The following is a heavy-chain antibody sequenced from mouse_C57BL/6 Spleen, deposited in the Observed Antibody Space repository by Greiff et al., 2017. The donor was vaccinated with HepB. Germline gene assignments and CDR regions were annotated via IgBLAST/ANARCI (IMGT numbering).Heavy chain of an antibody. V-gene: IGHV1-26*01. D-gene: IGHD2-1*01. Sequence: EVQLQQSGPELVKPGASVKISCKASGYTFTDYYMNWVKQSHGKSLEWIGDINPNNGGTSYNQKFKGKATLTVDKSSSTAYMELRSLTSEDSAVYYCARWRLYYGNYGYAMDYWGQGTSVTVSS. CDR3: ARWRLYYGNYGYAMDY. CDR2: INPNNGGT. J-gene: IGHJ4*01. CDR1: GYTFTDYY.